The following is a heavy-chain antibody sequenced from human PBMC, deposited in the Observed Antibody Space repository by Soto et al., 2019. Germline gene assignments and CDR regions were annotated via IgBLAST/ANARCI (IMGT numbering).Heavy chain of an antibody. D-gene: IGHD5-18*01. J-gene: IGHJ5*02. CDR2: ITPMFRTT. CDR3: ARVEIADTKLIISWFDP. CDR1: ANTLNNYA. Sequence: SVKVSCKAAANTLNNYAITWVRQAPGQGLELVGGITPMFRTTHYAQKFQERVAITADESTSTVYMELTRLTSEDTSVYFCARVEIADTKLIISWFDPWGQGTPVTVSS. V-gene: IGHV1-69*13.